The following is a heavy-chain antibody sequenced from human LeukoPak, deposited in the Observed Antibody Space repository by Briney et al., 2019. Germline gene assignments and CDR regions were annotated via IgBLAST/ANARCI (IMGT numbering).Heavy chain of an antibody. D-gene: IGHD5-12*01. Sequence: SETLSLTCTVSGGSISTYYWGWIRQPAGKGLEWIGRIYKSGSTNYNPSLTSRVTMSVDTSKNQFSLKLRSLTAADTAMYYCARGWNEGPGGSYYYYYMDVWGKGTTVTVSS. CDR3: ARGWNEGPGGSYYYYYMDV. CDR1: GGSISTYY. J-gene: IGHJ6*03. CDR2: IYKSGST. V-gene: IGHV4-4*07.